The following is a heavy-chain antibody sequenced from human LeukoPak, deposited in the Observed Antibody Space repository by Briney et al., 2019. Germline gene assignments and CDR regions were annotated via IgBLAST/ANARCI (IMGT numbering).Heavy chain of an antibody. Sequence: GGSLRLSYAASGFTFSSYAMHWVRQAPGKGLEWVAVISYDGSNKYYADSVKGRFTISRDNSKNTLYLQMNSLRAEDTAVYYCARDRKGTPDYWGQGTLVTVSS. CDR3: ARDRKGTPDY. D-gene: IGHD2-15*01. CDR1: GFTFSSYA. J-gene: IGHJ4*02. V-gene: IGHV3-30-3*01. CDR2: ISYDGSNK.